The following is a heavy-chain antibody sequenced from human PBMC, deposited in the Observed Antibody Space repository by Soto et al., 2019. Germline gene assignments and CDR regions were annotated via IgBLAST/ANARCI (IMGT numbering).Heavy chain of an antibody. CDR1: GYSFTSYW. CDR2: IYPGDSDT. V-gene: IGHV5-51*01. Sequence: PGESLKISCKGSGYSFTSYWIGWVRQMPGKGLEWMGIIYPGDSDTRYSPSFQGQVTISADKSISTAYLQWSSLKASDTAMYYCARHAVVSYYDSSGYYYEDYYYGMDVWGQETTVTVSS. J-gene: IGHJ6*02. D-gene: IGHD3-22*01. CDR3: ARHAVVSYYDSSGYYYEDYYYGMDV.